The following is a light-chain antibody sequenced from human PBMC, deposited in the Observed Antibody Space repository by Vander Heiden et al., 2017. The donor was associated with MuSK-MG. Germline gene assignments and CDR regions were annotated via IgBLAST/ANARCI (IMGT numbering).Light chain of an antibody. CDR3: MQALQTPPYT. V-gene: IGKV2-28*01. CDR2: LGS. CDR1: QSLLHSNGYNY. Sequence: DIVMTQSPLSLPVTPGEPASISCRSSQSLLHSNGYNYLDWYLQKPGQSPQLLIYLGSNRASGVPDRFSGSGSGTYFTLKISRVEAEDVGVYYCMQALQTPPYTLGQGTKLEIK. J-gene: IGKJ2*01.